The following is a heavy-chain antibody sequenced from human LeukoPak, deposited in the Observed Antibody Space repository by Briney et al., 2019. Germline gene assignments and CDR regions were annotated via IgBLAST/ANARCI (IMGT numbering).Heavy chain of an antibody. CDR3: ARDPSFDY. CDR1: GGSINSGNYY. CDR2: IYYSGST. Sequence: PSQTLSLTCTVSGGSINSGNYYWSWIRQPAGKGLEWIGYIYYSGSTNYNPSLKSRVTISVDTSKNQFSLKLSSVTAADTAVYYCARDPSFDYWGQGTLVTVSS. V-gene: IGHV4-61*10. J-gene: IGHJ4*02.